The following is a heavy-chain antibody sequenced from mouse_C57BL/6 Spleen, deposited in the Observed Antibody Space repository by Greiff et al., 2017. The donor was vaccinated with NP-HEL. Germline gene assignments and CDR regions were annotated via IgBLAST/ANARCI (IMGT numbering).Heavy chain of an antibody. J-gene: IGHJ4*01. CDR2: ISNLAYSI. CDR3: ARHRYYYGSSYDYYAMDY. CDR1: GFTFSDYG. V-gene: IGHV5-15*01. Sequence: EVKLVESGGGLVQPGGSLKLSCAASGFTFSDYGMAWVRQAPRKGPEWVAFISNLAYSIYYADTVTGRFTISRENAKNTLYLEMSSLRSEDTAMYYCARHRYYYGSSYDYYAMDYWGQGTSVTVSS. D-gene: IGHD1-1*01.